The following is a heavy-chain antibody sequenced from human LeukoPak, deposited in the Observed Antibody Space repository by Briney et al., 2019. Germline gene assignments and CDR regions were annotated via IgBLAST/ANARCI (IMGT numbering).Heavy chain of an antibody. J-gene: IGHJ4*02. CDR1: GLTFSIYA. V-gene: IGHV3-23*01. Sequence: GGSLRLSCAVSGLTFSIYAMSWVRQAPGKGREWVSAISEIGSGTYYADSVKGRFTIPRDNSKDTLSLQVNSLRAEDTAVYYCAKDIAQGYTFGSIEQDYWVQGTLVTVCS. CDR2: ISEIGSGT. D-gene: IGHD5-18*01. CDR3: AKDIAQGYTFGSIEQDY.